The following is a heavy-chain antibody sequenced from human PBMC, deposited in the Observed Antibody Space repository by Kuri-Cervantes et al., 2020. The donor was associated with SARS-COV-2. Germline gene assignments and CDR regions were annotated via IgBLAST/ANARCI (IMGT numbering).Heavy chain of an antibody. J-gene: IGHJ5*02. CDR1: GFTFSSYA. V-gene: IGHV3-23*01. CDR2: ISGSGGST. D-gene: IGHD6-19*01. Sequence: GGSLRLSCAASGFTFSSYAMSWVRQAPGKGLEWVSAISGSGGSTYYADSVKGRFTISRDNSKNTLYLQMISLRDDDTAVYYCARDMSKGQWLERGWFDPWGQGTLVTVSS. CDR3: ARDMSKGQWLERGWFDP.